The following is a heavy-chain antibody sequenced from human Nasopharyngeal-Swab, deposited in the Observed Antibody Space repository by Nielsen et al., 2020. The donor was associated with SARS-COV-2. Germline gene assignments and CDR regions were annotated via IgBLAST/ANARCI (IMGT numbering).Heavy chain of an antibody. V-gene: IGHV1-2*06. CDR2: INPNSGGT. D-gene: IGHD6-13*01. J-gene: IGHJ5*02. CDR1: GYTFTSYV. CDR3: ARPLGSSPSNWFDP. Sequence: ASVKVSCKASGYTFTSYVISWVRQAPAQGLEWMGRINPNSGGTNYAQKFQGRVTVTRDTSISTAYMELSRLRSDDTAVYYCARPLGSSPSNWFDPWGQGTLVTVSS.